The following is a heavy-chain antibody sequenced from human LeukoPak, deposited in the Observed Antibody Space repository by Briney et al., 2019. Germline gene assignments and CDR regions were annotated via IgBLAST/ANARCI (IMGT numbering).Heavy chain of an antibody. D-gene: IGHD4-11*01. J-gene: IGHJ5*02. CDR1: GGSISSYY. CDR2: IHTSGST. Sequence: SETLSLTCAVSGGSISSYYWSWIRPPPGKGLEWIGYIHTSGSTNYNPSLKSRVTISVDTSKNQFSLRLSSVTAADTAVYYCAIQYSNGWFDPWGQGTLVTVSS. V-gene: IGHV4-4*09. CDR3: AIQYSNGWFDP.